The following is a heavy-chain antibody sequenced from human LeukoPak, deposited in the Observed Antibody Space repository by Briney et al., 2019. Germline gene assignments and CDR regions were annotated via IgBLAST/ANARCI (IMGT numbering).Heavy chain of an antibody. CDR3: ATYSSGWSLGF. Sequence: SETLSLTCAVYGGSFSGYYWSWIRQPPGKGLEWIGEINHSGSTNYNPSLKSRVTISVDTSKNQFSLKLSSVTAADTAVYYCATYSSGWSLGFWGQGTLVTVSS. D-gene: IGHD6-19*01. V-gene: IGHV4-34*01. CDR2: INHSGST. CDR1: GGSFSGYY. J-gene: IGHJ4*02.